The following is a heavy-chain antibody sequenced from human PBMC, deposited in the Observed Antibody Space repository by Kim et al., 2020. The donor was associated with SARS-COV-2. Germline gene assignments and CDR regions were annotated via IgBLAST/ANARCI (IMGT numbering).Heavy chain of an antibody. Sequence: RFTISRDDSKNTLYLQMNSLKTEDTAVYYCTTVSPIYDYIWGSYRYTHFDYWGQGTLVTVSS. J-gene: IGHJ4*02. V-gene: IGHV3-15*01. CDR3: TTVSPIYDYIWGSYRYTHFDY. D-gene: IGHD3-16*02.